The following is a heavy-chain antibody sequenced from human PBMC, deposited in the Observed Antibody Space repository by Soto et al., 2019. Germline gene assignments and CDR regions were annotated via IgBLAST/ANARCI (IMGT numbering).Heavy chain of an antibody. V-gene: IGHV5-10-1*01. D-gene: IGHD2-2*01. J-gene: IGHJ6*02. CDR3: ARHPLVEDIVVVPAARNNYYYGMDV. CDR1: GYSFTSYW. Sequence: GESLKISCKGSGYSFTSYWISWVRQMPGKGLEWMGRIDPSDSYTNYSPSFQGHVTISADKSISTAYLQWSSLKASDTAMYYCARHPLVEDIVVVPAARNNYYYGMDVWGQGTTVTVSS. CDR2: IDPSDSYT.